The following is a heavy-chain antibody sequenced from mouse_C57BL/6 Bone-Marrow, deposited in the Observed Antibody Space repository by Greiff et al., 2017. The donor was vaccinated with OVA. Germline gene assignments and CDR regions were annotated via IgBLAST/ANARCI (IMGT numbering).Heavy chain of an antibody. Sequence: EVKLMESGGGLVQPGGSLKLSCAASGFTFSDYYMYWVRQTPEKRLEWVAYISNGGGSTYYPATVKGRFTISRDNAKNTLYLQMSRLKSEDTAMYYCARQGYYGSSSFDYWGQGTTLTVSS. D-gene: IGHD1-1*01. CDR1: GFTFSDYY. CDR2: ISNGGGST. V-gene: IGHV5-12*01. CDR3: ARQGYYGSSSFDY. J-gene: IGHJ2*01.